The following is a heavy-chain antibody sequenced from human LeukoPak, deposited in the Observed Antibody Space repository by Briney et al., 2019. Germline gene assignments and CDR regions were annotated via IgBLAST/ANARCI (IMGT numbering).Heavy chain of an antibody. Sequence: ASVKVSCKASGYTFTGYYMHWVRQAPGQGLEWMGWISAYNGNTNYAQKLQGRVTMTTDTSTSTAYMELRSLRSDDTAVYYCARGEATSGDIMDYYYMDVWGKGTTVTVSS. CDR2: ISAYNGNT. CDR1: GYTFTGYY. CDR3: ARGEATSGDIMDYYYMDV. J-gene: IGHJ6*03. D-gene: IGHD7-27*01. V-gene: IGHV1-18*04.